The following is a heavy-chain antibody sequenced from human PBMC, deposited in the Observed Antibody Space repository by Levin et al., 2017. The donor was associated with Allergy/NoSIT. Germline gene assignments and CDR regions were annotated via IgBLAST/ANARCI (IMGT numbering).Heavy chain of an antibody. J-gene: IGHJ4*02. CDR3: AKERITVTTYVDY. V-gene: IGHV3-23*01. D-gene: IGHD4-17*01. CDR1: GFTFSSYA. CDR2: INGNGGST. Sequence: GGSLRLSCAASGFTFSSYAMSWVRQAPGKGLEWVAVINGNGGSTYYADSVKGRFTISRDNSKNTLYLQMNSLRAEDTAVYYCAKERITVTTYVDYWGQGTLVTVSS.